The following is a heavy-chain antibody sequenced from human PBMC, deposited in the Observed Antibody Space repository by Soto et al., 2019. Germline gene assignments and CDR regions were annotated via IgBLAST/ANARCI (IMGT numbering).Heavy chain of an antibody. D-gene: IGHD2-2*01. Sequence: EVQLLESGGGLVQPGESLRLSCVASGFTFRSNAMSWVRQAPGKGLEWVSGISASGGSTFYADSVKGRFTISRDNSKNTVYLQMNALRGEDAAVYYCAKPQLFFDSWGQGTLVSVSS. CDR1: GFTFRSNA. CDR3: AKPQLFFDS. J-gene: IGHJ4*02. V-gene: IGHV3-23*01. CDR2: ISASGGST.